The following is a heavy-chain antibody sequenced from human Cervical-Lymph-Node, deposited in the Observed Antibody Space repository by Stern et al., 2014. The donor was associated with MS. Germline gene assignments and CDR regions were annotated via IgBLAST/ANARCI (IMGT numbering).Heavy chain of an antibody. CDR1: GFTFSDYW. V-gene: IGHV3-7*01. CDR3: ASPGTWIS. CDR2: VKQDGSEK. Sequence: EVQLVESGGGLVQPGGSLRLSCAASGFTFSDYWMEWVRQSPGKGLAWVDSVKQDGSEKYYVDSVQGRFTISRDNVKKSLYLQMNSLRAEDTAMYYCASPGTWISWGQGTLVTVSS. J-gene: IGHJ4*02. D-gene: IGHD2-2*03.